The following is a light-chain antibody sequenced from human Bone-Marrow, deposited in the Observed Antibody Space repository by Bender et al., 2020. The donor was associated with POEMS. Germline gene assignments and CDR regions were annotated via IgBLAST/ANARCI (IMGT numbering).Light chain of an antibody. Sequence: QSALTQPRSVSGSPGQSVTISCTGTSSDVGGYSYVSWYQHPPGKAPNLIIYGVSKRPSGVPDRFSGSKSGNTASLTISGLRAEDEADYYCCSYAGSYTGVFGGGTKLTVL. V-gene: IGLV2-11*01. CDR2: GVS. CDR1: SSDVGGYSY. J-gene: IGLJ3*02. CDR3: CSYAGSYTGV.